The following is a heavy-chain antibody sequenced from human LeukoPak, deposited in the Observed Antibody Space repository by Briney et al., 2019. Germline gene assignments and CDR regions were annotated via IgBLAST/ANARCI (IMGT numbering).Heavy chain of an antibody. CDR3: AVWQQPVRGDWFDP. J-gene: IGHJ5*02. CDR1: GGSFSGYY. CDR2: INHSGST. V-gene: IGHV4-34*01. D-gene: IGHD6-13*01. Sequence: PSETLSLTCAVYGGSFSGYYWSWIRQPPGKGLEWIGEINHSGSTNYNPSLKSRVTISVDTSKNQFSLPLSSVTAAGTAVYYCAVWQQPVRGDWFDPWGQGTLVAVSS.